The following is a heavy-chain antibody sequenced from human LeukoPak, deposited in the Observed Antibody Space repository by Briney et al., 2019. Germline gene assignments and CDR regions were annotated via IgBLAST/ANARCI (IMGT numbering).Heavy chain of an antibody. V-gene: IGHV1-2*02. J-gene: IGHJ5*02. Sequence: ASVKVSCKASGYTFTSYGISWVRQAPGQGLEWMGWINPNSGGTNYAQEIQGRVTMTRDTSISTAYMELSRLRSDDTAVYYCARVPCISTTCSPINWFDPWGQGTLVTVSS. CDR3: ARVPCISTTCSPINWFDP. CDR2: INPNSGGT. D-gene: IGHD2-2*01. CDR1: GYTFTSYG.